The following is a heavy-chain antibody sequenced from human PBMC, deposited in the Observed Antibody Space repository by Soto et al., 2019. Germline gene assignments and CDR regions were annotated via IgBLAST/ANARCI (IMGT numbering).Heavy chain of an antibody. D-gene: IGHD6-6*01. J-gene: IGHJ6*02. CDR2: ISYDGSNK. V-gene: IGHV3-30*18. Sequence: GGSLRLSCAASGFTPSSYGMHWVRQAPGKGLEWVAVISYDGSNKYYADSVKGRFTISRDNSKNTLYLQMNSLRAEDTAVYYCAKVGQQLVRTNYYYYGMDVWGQGTTVTVSS. CDR3: AKVGQQLVRTNYYYYGMDV. CDR1: GFTPSSYG.